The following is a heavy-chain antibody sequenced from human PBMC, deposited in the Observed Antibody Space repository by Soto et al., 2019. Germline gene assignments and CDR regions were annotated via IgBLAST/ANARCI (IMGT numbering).Heavy chain of an antibody. V-gene: IGHV3-74*01. CDR2: IKSDERST. J-gene: IGHJ5*02. Sequence: GGALRISFAAPGFSLSSNWLHWVRQAPGKGLEWVSLIKSDERSTSYADSVKGRFTISRDNAKNMLYLQMNSLRAEDMAVYYCARDPDISAWGRVTLVSVSS. CDR3: ARDPDISA. CDR1: GFSLSSNW. D-gene: IGHD6-19*01.